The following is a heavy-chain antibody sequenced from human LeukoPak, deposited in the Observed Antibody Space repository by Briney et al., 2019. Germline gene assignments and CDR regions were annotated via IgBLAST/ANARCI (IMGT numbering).Heavy chain of an antibody. CDR1: GGSISSSSYY. D-gene: IGHD6-13*01. Sequence: SETLSLTCTVSGGSISSSSYYWGWIRQPPGKGLEWIGSIYYSGSTYYNPSLKSRVTISVDTSKNQFSLKLSSVTAADTAVYYCAREGKKGFSGSWYYFDYWGQGTLVTVSS. V-gene: IGHV4-39*07. CDR3: AREGKKGFSGSWYYFDY. J-gene: IGHJ4*02. CDR2: IYYSGST.